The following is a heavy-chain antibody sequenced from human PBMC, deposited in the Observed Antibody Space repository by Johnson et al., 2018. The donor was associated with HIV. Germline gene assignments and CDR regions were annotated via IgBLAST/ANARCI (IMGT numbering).Heavy chain of an antibody. J-gene: IGHJ3*02. CDR1: GFTFSSYG. CDR3: AKDPGITMIAHAFDI. V-gene: IGHV3-33*06. D-gene: IGHD3-22*01. Sequence: VESGGGVVQPGRSLRLSCAASGFTFSSYGMQWVRQAPGKGLEWVAVIWYDGSNKDYADSVKGRFTISRDNSKNTLYLQMNSLRAEDTAVYYCAKDPGITMIAHAFDIWGQGTMVTVSS. CDR2: IWYDGSNK.